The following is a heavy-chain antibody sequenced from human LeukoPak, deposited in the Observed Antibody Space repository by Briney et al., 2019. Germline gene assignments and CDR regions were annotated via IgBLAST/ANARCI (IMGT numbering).Heavy chain of an antibody. CDR2: IKEDGSEE. Sequence: PGGSLRLSCAASGFSFRSYWMSWVRQAPGKGLEWVANIKEDGSEEYYVDSVKGRFTISRDNAKNSLYLQMNSLRAEDTALYYCARGCSGSYGGYDYWGQGTLVTVSS. CDR1: GFSFRSYW. D-gene: IGHD1-26*01. J-gene: IGHJ4*02. V-gene: IGHV3-7*03. CDR3: ARGCSGSYGGYDY.